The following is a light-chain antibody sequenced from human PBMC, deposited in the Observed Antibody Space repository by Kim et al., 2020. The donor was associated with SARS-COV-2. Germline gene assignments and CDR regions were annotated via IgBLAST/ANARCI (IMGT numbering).Light chain of an antibody. V-gene: IGKV3-15*01. J-gene: IGKJ1*01. CDR1: QSVSSN. CDR2: GAS. CDR3: QQYNNWRT. Sequence: SVSPGERATLSSRASQSVSSNLAWYQQKPGQAPRLLIYGASTRATGIPARFSGSGSGTEFTLTISSLQSEDFAVYYCQQYNNWRTFGQGTKVDIK.